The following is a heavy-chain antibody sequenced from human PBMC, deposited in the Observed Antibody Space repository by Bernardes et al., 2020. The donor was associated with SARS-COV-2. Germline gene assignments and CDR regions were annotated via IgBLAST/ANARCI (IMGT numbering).Heavy chain of an antibody. CDR2: INHSGST. CDR1: DGSFSGYY. Sequence: SETLSLTCAVYDGSFSGYYWSWIRQPPGKGLEWIGEINHSGSTNYNPSLKSRVTISVDTSKNQFSLKLSSVTAADTAVYYCAGKVRELVRATGYYYYYMDVWGKGTTVTVSS. J-gene: IGHJ6*03. D-gene: IGHD6-6*01. V-gene: IGHV4-34*01. CDR3: AGKVRELVRATGYYYYYMDV.